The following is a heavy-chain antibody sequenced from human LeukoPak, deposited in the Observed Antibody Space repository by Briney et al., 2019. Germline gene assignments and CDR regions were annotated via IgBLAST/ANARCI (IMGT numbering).Heavy chain of an antibody. Sequence: SETLSLTCAVYGGSFDDYCCSWIRQPPGKGLEWIGEIHPHGIFYYNSSLMNRVTISIDTSKSQFSLRLTSVTAADTAFYYCARGRDRSKAGDHWGQGSLVTVSS. CDR2: IHPHGIF. V-gene: IGHV4-34*01. D-gene: IGHD5-24*01. CDR1: GGSFDDYC. CDR3: ARGRDRSKAGDH. J-gene: IGHJ4*02.